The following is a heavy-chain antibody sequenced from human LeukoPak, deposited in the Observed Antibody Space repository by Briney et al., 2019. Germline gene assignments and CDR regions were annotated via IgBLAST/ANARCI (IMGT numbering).Heavy chain of an antibody. CDR1: GFTFDDHA. CDR2: IIGDGDNT. CDR3: VKDVLYYYDSSENYYRGNLDH. Sequence: PGGSLRLSCAPSGFTFDDHAMHWVRQRLGKGLDWVSFIIGDGDNTYYADSVKGRFTIYRDNSKNSLYLKMDSLRVEDNALYYCVKDVLYYYDSSENYYRGNLDHWGQGTLVTVFS. V-gene: IGHV3-43*02. J-gene: IGHJ4*02. D-gene: IGHD3-22*01.